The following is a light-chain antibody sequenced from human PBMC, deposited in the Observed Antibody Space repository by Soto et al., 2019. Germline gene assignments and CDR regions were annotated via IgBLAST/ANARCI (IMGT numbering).Light chain of an antibody. V-gene: IGKV1-5*01. CDR2: DAY. Sequence: DIQMTQSPSTLSASIGDRVTITCRASQTISSWLAWYQQLPGKAPKLLIYDAYTLETGVPSRFSGSGSGTDFTLTISSLQPDDFATYYCQQYDSYSWTFGQGTKVEV. CDR1: QTISSW. CDR3: QQYDSYSWT. J-gene: IGKJ1*01.